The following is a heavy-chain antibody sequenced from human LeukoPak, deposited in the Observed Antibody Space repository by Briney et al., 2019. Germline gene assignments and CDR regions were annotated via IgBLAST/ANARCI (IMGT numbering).Heavy chain of an antibody. J-gene: IGHJ4*02. V-gene: IGHV4-39*01. CDR3: ASQEYSSGWYDDY. Sequence: PSETLSLTCTVSGGSISSSSYYWGWIRQPPGKGPEWIGSIYYSGSTYYNPSLKSRVTISVDTSKNQFSLKLSSVTAADTAVYYCASQEYSSGWYDDYWGQGTLVTVSS. CDR1: GGSISSSSYY. D-gene: IGHD6-19*01. CDR2: IYYSGST.